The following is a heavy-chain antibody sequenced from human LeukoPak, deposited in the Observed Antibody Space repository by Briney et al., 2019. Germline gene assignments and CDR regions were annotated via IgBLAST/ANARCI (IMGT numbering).Heavy chain of an antibody. J-gene: IGHJ4*02. V-gene: IGHV1-69*04. D-gene: IGHD6-13*01. CDR1: GGTFSSYA. Sequence: SVKVSCKASGGTFSSYAISWVRQAPGQGREWMGRIIPIFGIANYAQKFQGRVTITADKSTSTAYMDLSSLRSEDTAVYYCARGSSTWYYYFDYWGQGTLVTVSS. CDR2: IIPIFGIA. CDR3: ARGSSTWYYYFDY.